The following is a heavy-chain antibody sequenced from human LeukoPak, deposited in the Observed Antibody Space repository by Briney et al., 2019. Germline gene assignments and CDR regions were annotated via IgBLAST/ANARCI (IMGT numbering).Heavy chain of an antibody. CDR3: AGAPTNSFGYGWFDY. Sequence: PSETLSLTCIVSGGSISSGGYYWGWVRQSPGTGLEWIGSIDSSGRSHYNNRVTISPDTSKNQFSLKLSSVTAADTAEYFCAGAPTNSFGYGWFDYWGQGTLVTVSS. J-gene: IGHJ4*02. CDR1: GGSISSGGYY. CDR2: IDSSGRS. D-gene: IGHD5-18*01. V-gene: IGHV4-39*07.